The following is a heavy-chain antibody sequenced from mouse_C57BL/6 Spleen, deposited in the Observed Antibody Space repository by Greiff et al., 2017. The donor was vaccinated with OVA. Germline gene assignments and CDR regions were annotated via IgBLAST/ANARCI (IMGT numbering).Heavy chain of an antibody. J-gene: IGHJ4*01. CDR1: GFTFSSYT. CDR2: ISGGGGNT. V-gene: IGHV5-9*01. Sequence: LVESGGGLVKPGGSLKLSCAASGFTFSSYTMSWVRQTPEKRLEWVATISGGGGNTYYPDSVKGRFTISRDNAKNTLYLQMSSLRSEDTALYYCARHLIGGYAMDYWGQGTSVTVSS. CDR3: ARHLIGGYAMDY.